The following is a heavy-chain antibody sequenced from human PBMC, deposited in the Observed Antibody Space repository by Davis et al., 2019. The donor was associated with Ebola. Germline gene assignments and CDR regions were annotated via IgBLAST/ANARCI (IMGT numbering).Heavy chain of an antibody. J-gene: IGHJ6*02. CDR3: ARVLIPEDIVVVVAATNYYYGMDV. Sequence: ASVKVSCKASGYTFTGYYMHWVRQAPGQGLEWMGWINPNSGGTNYAQKFQGRVTMTRDTSISTAYMELSRLRSDDTAVYYCARVLIPEDIVVVVAATNYYYGMDVWGQGTTVTVSS. D-gene: IGHD2-15*01. V-gene: IGHV1-2*02. CDR1: GYTFTGYY. CDR2: INPNSGGT.